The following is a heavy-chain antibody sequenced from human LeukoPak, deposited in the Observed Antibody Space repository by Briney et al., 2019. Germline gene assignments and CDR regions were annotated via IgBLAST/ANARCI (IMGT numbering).Heavy chain of an antibody. D-gene: IGHD3-10*01. V-gene: IGHV3-21*01. J-gene: IGHJ5*02. Sequence: GGSLRLSCAASGFTFSSYSMNWVRQAPGKGLEWVSSISSSSSYIYYADSVKGRFTISRDNAKNSLYLQMNSLRAEDTAVYYCAREEGLLWFGESMLNWFDPWGQGTLVTVSS. CDR2: ISSSSSYI. CDR1: GFTFSSYS. CDR3: AREEGLLWFGESMLNWFDP.